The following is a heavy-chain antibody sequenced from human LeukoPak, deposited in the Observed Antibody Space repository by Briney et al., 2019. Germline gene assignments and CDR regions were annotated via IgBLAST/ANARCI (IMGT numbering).Heavy chain of an antibody. CDR3: AKAQKPSSGSYYARGAFDI. D-gene: IGHD1-26*01. J-gene: IGHJ3*02. V-gene: IGHV3-30*02. Sequence: GGSLRLSCAASGFTFSSYAMIWVRQAPGKGLEWVAFIRYDGSNKYYADSVKGRFTISRDNSKNTLYLQMNSLRAEDTAVYYCAKAQKPSSGSYYARGAFDIWGQGTMVTVSS. CDR1: GFTFSSYA. CDR2: IRYDGSNK.